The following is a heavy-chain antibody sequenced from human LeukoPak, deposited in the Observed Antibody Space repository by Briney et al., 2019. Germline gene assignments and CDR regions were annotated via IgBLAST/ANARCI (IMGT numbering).Heavy chain of an antibody. CDR1: GYRFTTYW. Sequence: GESLKISRKGSGYRFTTYWIGWVRQMPGKGLEWMGIIYPGDSDTGYSPSFQGQVTISADKSISTAYLQWSSLKASDTAMYYCARRYSDGSGYFVDHWGQGTLVTVSS. V-gene: IGHV5-51*01. J-gene: IGHJ4*02. CDR3: ARRYSDGSGYFVDH. D-gene: IGHD3-22*01. CDR2: IYPGDSDT.